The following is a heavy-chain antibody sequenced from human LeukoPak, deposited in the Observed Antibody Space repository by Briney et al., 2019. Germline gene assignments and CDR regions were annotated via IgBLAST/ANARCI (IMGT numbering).Heavy chain of an antibody. Sequence: GGSLRLSCAASGFTFSSYSMNWVRQAPGKGLEWVSSISSSSSYIYYADSVKGRFTISRDNAKNSLYLQMNSLRAEDTAVYYCARGQPAYDLGRYYFDYWGQGTLVTVPS. V-gene: IGHV3-21*01. D-gene: IGHD3-16*01. CDR3: ARGQPAYDLGRYYFDY. J-gene: IGHJ4*02. CDR2: ISSSSSYI. CDR1: GFTFSSYS.